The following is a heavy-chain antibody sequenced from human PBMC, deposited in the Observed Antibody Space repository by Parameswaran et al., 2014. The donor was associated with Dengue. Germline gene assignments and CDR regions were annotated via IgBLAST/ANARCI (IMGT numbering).Heavy chain of an antibody. CDR2: IIPIFGTA. V-gene: IGHV1-69*01. CDR3: AREAPDWFDP. Sequence: VRQAPGQGLEWMGGIIPIFGTANYAQKLQGRVTITADESTSTAYMELSSLRSEDTAVYYCAREAPDWFDPWGQGTLVTVSS. J-gene: IGHJ5*02.